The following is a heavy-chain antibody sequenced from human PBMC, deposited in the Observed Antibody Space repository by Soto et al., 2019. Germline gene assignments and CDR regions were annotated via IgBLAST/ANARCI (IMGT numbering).Heavy chain of an antibody. Sequence: SVKVSCKASGGSLSSYTISWVRQAPGQGLEWMGRIIPILGIANYAQKFQGRVTITADKSTSTAYMELSSLRSEDTAVYYCARARGETFDWYFDLWGRGTLVTVSS. V-gene: IGHV1-69*02. CDR3: ARARGETFDWYFDL. CDR1: GGSLSSYT. CDR2: IIPILGIA. D-gene: IGHD2-21*01. J-gene: IGHJ2*01.